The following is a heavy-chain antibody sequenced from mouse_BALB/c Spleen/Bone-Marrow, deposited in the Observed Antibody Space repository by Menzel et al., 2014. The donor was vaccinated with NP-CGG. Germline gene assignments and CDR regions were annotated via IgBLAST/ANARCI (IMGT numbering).Heavy chain of an antibody. J-gene: IGHJ4*01. V-gene: IGHV14-3*02. D-gene: IGHD4-1*01. CDR3: ARWEYYAMDY. Sequence: VQLKESGAELVKPGASVKLSCTASGFNIKDTYMHWVKQRPVQGLEWIGRIDPANGNTKYDPKFQGKATITADTSSNTAYLQLSSRTSGDTAVYYCARWEYYAMDYWGQGTSVTVSS. CDR1: GFNIKDTY. CDR2: IDPANGNT.